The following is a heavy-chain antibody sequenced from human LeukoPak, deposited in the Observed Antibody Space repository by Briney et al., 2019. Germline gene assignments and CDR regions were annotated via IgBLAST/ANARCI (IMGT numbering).Heavy chain of an antibody. J-gene: IGHJ6*02. D-gene: IGHD2-15*01. Sequence: GESLKISRKGSGYSFTSYWIGWVRQMPGKGLEWMGIIYPGDSDTRYSPSFQGQVTISADKSISTAYLQWSSLKASDTAMYYCARIKGCSGGSCYSYYGMDVWGQGTTVTVSS. CDR2: IYPGDSDT. CDR1: GYSFTSYW. V-gene: IGHV5-51*01. CDR3: ARIKGCSGGSCYSYYGMDV.